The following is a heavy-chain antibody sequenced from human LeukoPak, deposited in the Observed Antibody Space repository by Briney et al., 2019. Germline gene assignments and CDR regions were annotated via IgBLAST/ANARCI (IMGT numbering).Heavy chain of an antibody. J-gene: IGHJ6*02. CDR1: GYTLTELS. Sequence: ASVKVSCKVSGYTLTELSMHWLRQAPGKGLEWMGGFDPEDGETIYAQKFQGRVTMTEDTSTDTAYMELSSLRSEDTAVYYCATDSELTGDRYYYYSGMDVWGQETTVTVSS. CDR3: ATDSELTGDRYYYYSGMDV. D-gene: IGHD7-27*01. CDR2: FDPEDGET. V-gene: IGHV1-24*01.